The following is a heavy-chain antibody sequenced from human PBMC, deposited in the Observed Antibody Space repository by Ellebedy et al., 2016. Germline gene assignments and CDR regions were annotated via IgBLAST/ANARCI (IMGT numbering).Heavy chain of an antibody. Sequence: GGSLRLSCQGFGYSFSNHWIIWVRQQPGKGLEWVGRIDPSDSYSNYDPSFRGHVILSADKSIGAAYLQWSSLKASDSAMYYCARLFYDQDAFALWGQGTMVTVSS. CDR3: ARLFYDQDAFAL. CDR2: IDPSDSYS. CDR1: GYSFSNHW. V-gene: IGHV5-10-1*01. D-gene: IGHD2/OR15-2a*01. J-gene: IGHJ3*01.